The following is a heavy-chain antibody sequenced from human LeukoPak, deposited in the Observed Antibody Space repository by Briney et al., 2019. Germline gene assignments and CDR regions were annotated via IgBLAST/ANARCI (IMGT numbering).Heavy chain of an antibody. CDR3: ARDLTGGEYFDS. D-gene: IGHD3-16*01. CDR1: GFTLSSYK. Sequence: GGSLRLSCAASGFTLSSYKMTWVRQAPGKGLEWVASISPSSSYIYYGDSLKGRVTVSGDNAKNSLFLQMSSLRAEDTAIYYCARDLTGGEYFDSWGQGTLVSVSS. V-gene: IGHV3-21*01. J-gene: IGHJ4*02. CDR2: ISPSSSYI.